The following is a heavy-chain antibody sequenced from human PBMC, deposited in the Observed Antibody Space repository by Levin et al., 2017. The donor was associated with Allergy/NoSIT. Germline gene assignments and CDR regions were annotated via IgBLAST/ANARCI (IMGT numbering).Heavy chain of an antibody. CDR1: GFTFSSYG. V-gene: IGHV3-30*03. Sequence: GGSLRLSCAASGFTFSSYGMHWVRQAPGKGLEWVAVISYDGSNKYYADSVKGRFTISRDNSKNTLYLQMNSLRAEDTAVYYCAILSVAGHFDYWGQGTLVTVSS. J-gene: IGHJ4*02. CDR3: AILSVAGHFDY. CDR2: ISYDGSNK. D-gene: IGHD6-19*01.